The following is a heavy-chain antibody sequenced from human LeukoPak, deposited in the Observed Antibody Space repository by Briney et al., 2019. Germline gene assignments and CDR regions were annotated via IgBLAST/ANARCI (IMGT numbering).Heavy chain of an antibody. CDR3: ARGLGPVATFPHYFDY. J-gene: IGHJ4*02. V-gene: IGHV4-34*01. CDR2: INHSGST. Sequence: PSETLSLTCAVYGGSFSGYYWSWIRQPPGKGLEWIGEINHSGSTNYNPSLKSRVTISVDMSKNQFSLKLSSVTAADTAVYYCARGLGPVATFPHYFDYWGQGTLVTVSS. CDR1: GGSFSGYY. D-gene: IGHD2-2*01.